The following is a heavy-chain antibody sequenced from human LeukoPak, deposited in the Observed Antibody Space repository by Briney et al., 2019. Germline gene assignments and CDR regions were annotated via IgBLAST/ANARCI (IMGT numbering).Heavy chain of an antibody. V-gene: IGHV3-48*02. CDR1: GFTFSSYS. CDR3: ARGLAP. J-gene: IGHJ5*02. CDR2: ISSYSGSTI. Sequence: GGSLRLSCAASGFTFSSYSMNWVHQAPGKGLEWISYISSYSGSTIYYADSVKGRFTISRDNAKNALYLQMNSLRYEDTAVYHCARGLAPWGQGTLVTVSS.